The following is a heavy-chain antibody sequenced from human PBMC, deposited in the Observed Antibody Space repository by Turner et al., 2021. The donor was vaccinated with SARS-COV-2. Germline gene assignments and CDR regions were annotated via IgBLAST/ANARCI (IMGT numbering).Heavy chain of an antibody. V-gene: IGHV3-30*18. D-gene: IGHD1-26*01. CDR3: AKGGYSGSTFDY. CDR2: ISYDGSNK. J-gene: IGHJ4*02. CDR1: GFTFSSYG. Sequence: QVQLVESGGGVVQPGRSLRLPCAASGFTFSSYGMHWVRQAPCKGLEWVAVISYDGSNKYYADSVKGRFTISRDNSKNTLYLQMNSLRAEDTAVYYCAKGGYSGSTFDYWGQGTLVTVSS.